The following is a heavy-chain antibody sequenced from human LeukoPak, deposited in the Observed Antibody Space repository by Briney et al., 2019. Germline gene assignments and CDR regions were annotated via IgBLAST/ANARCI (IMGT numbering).Heavy chain of an antibody. CDR2: ISSSGSTI. Sequence: GGSLRLSCAASGFTFSDYYMSWIRQAPGKGLEWVSYISSSGSTIYYADSVKGRFTISRDNAKNSLYLQMNSLRAEDTALYYCARRSPPAAFDIWGQGTMVTVSS. CDR1: GFTFSDYY. V-gene: IGHV3-11*01. CDR3: ARRSPPAAFDI. J-gene: IGHJ3*02.